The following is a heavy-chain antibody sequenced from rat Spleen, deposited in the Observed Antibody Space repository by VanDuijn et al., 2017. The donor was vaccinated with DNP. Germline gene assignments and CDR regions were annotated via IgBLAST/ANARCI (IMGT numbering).Heavy chain of an antibody. CDR1: GFNFNDYW. CDR3: ARGPNYGDYADYFDS. J-gene: IGHJ2*01. CDR2: INKDSTTI. D-gene: IGHD1-11*01. Sequence: EVKLVESGGGLVQPGSSLKLSCAASGFNFNDYWMGWVRQAPGKGLDWIGQINKDSTTISFTPSLKDKFTISRSNDQNTLFLQMSKLGSADTTVYYCARGPNYGDYADYFDSWGQGVMVTVSS. V-gene: IGHV4-2*01.